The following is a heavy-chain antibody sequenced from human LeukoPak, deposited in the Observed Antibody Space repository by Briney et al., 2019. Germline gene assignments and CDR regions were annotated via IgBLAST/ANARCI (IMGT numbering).Heavy chain of an antibody. J-gene: IGHJ4*02. CDR1: GYTFTGYY. D-gene: IGHD3-9*01. V-gene: IGHV1-2*02. Sequence: GASVNVSCKASGYTFTGYYMHWVRQAPGQGLEWMGWINPNSGGTNYAQKFQGRVTMTRDTSISTAYMELSRLRSDDTAVYYCARDITYYDRLGPLNWGQGTLVTVSS. CDR2: INPNSGGT. CDR3: ARDITYYDRLGPLN.